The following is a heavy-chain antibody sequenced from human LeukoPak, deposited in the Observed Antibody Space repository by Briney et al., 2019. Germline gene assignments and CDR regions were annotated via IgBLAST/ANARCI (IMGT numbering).Heavy chain of an antibody. CDR2: ISGSGGGT. CDR3: AKDKLGAGGQSDY. Sequence: PGGSLRLSCAASGFTFSSYAMSWVRQAPGKGLEWVSSISGSGGGTYYTDSVQGRFTMSRDNSKNTLSLQMNSLRAEDTALYYCAKDKLGAGGQSDYWGQGILVTVSS. J-gene: IGHJ4*02. D-gene: IGHD6-13*01. CDR1: GFTFSSYA. V-gene: IGHV3-23*01.